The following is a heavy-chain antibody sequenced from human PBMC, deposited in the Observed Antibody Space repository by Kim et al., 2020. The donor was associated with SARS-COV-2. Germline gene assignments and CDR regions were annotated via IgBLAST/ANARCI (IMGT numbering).Heavy chain of an antibody. V-gene: IGHV3-21*01. CDR2: ISSSSSYI. CDR1: GFTFSSYS. CDR3: ASLDGKSSGWYFV. D-gene: IGHD6-19*01. J-gene: IGHJ4*02. Sequence: GGSLRLSCAASGFTFSSYSMNWVRQAPGKGLEWVSSISSSSSYIYYADSVKGRFTISRDNAKNSLYLQMNSLRAEDTAVYYCASLDGKSSGWYFVWGQGTLVTVSS.